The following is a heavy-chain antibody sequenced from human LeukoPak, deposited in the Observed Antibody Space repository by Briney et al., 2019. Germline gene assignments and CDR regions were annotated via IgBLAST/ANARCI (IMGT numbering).Heavy chain of an antibody. J-gene: IGHJ4*02. CDR1: GGSISRYY. D-gene: IGHD3-22*01. V-gene: IGHV4-59*01. CDR2: IYYSGST. Sequence: SETLSLTCNVSGGSISRYYWSWIRQPAGKGLEWIGYIYYSGSTNYNPSLKSRVTISVDTSKNQFSLKLSSVTAADTAVYYCARSQGCYYDSSGYGTEYWGQGTLVTVSS. CDR3: ARSQGCYYDSSGYGTEY.